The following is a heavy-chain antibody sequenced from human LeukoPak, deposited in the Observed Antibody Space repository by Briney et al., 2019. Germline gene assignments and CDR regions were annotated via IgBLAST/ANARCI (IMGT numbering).Heavy chain of an antibody. CDR1: GYTFTSYG. Sequence: ASVKVSCKASGYTFTSYGISWVRQAPGQGLEWMGWISAYNGNTNYAQKLQGRVTMTTDTSTSTAYMELRSLRSDDTAVYYCARDWAYCSSTSCPFDYWGQGTLVTVSS. J-gene: IGHJ4*02. V-gene: IGHV1-18*01. D-gene: IGHD2-2*01. CDR3: ARDWAYCSSTSCPFDY. CDR2: ISAYNGNT.